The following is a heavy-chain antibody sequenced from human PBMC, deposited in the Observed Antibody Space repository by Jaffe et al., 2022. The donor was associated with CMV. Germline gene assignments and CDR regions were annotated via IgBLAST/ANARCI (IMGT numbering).Heavy chain of an antibody. CDR2: IYYSGST. V-gene: IGHV4-59*01. CDR1: GGSISSYY. J-gene: IGHJ3*02. D-gene: IGHD2-21*01. CDR3: ARDGIPQVFDI. Sequence: QVQLQESGPGLVKPSETLSLTCTVSGGSISSYYWSWIRQPPGKGLEWIGYIYYSGSTNYNPSLKSRVTISVDTSKNQFSLKLSSVTAADTAVYYCARDGIPQVFDIWGQGTMVTVSS.